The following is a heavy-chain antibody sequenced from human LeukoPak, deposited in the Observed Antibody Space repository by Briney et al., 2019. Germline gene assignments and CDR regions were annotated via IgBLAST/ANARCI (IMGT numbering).Heavy chain of an antibody. CDR1: GYTFTSYY. CDR2: INPSGGST. Sequence: ASVKVSCKASGYTFTSYYMHWVRQPPAQGLEWMGIINPSGGSTSYAQKLQGRVTMTRETYTRTVYMELRSLRNEDTAVYYCARDEGDSSGYKNTEYFQHWGQGTLVTVSS. D-gene: IGHD3-22*01. V-gene: IGHV1-46*01. CDR3: ARDEGDSSGYKNTEYFQH. J-gene: IGHJ1*01.